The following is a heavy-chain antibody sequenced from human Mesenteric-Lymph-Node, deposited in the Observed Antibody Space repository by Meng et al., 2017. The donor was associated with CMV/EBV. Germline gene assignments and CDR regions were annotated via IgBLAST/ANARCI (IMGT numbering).Heavy chain of an antibody. CDR2: IYYSGST. Sequence: SETLSLTCTVSGGSIRSYYWSWIRQPPGKGLEWIGYIYYSGSTNYNPSLKSRVTISVDTSKNQFSLKLSSVTAADTAVYYCARDGVAARPGWFDPWGQGTLVTVSS. CDR1: GGSIRSYY. D-gene: IGHD6-6*01. CDR3: ARDGVAARPGWFDP. V-gene: IGHV4-59*01. J-gene: IGHJ5*02.